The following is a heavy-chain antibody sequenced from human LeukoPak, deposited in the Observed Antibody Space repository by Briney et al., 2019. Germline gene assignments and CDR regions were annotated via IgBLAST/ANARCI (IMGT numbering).Heavy chain of an antibody. D-gene: IGHD1-7*01. CDR2: INDSGTI. J-gene: IGHJ6*03. V-gene: IGHV4-34*01. CDR1: GGSFSHYY. Sequence: PSETLSLTCAVSGGSFSHYYWSWLRQSPGMGLEWIGEINDSGTINYNPSLMSRVTISVDKSKNQFSLKLSSATAADTAVYYCARRWNYGRNYYIDVWGKGATVSVSS. CDR3: ARRWNYGRNYYIDV.